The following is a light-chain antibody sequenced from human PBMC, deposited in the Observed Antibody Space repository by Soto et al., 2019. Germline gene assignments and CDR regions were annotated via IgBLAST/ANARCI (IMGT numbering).Light chain of an antibody. CDR3: QQYGSAPRT. J-gene: IGKJ1*01. V-gene: IGKV3-20*01. Sequence: EIVLTQSPDTLSLSPGERATLSCRASQSVSSSSLAWYQQRRGQAPRLLIHGASSRATGIPDRFSGSGSGTDFTLTISRLEPEDFDVYYCQQYGSAPRTLGQGTKVDI. CDR1: QSVSSSS. CDR2: GAS.